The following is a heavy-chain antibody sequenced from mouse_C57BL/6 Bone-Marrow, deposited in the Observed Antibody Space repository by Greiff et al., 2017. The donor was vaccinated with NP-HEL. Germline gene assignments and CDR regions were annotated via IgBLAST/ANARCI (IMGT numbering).Heavy chain of an antibody. V-gene: IGHV1-61*01. Sequence: QVQLKQPGAELVRPGSSVKLSCKASGYTFTSYWMDWVKQRPGQGLEWIGNIYPSDSETHYNQKFKDKATLTVDKSSSTAYMQLSSLTSEDSAVYYCARFGVYDYGDYWGQGTTLTVSS. D-gene: IGHD2-4*01. J-gene: IGHJ2*01. CDR2: IYPSDSET. CDR3: ARFGVYDYGDY. CDR1: GYTFTSYW.